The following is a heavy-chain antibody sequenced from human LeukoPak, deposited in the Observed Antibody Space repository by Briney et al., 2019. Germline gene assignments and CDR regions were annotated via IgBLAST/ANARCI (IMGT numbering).Heavy chain of an antibody. Sequence: GSSVTVSCKASGYTFTSHYMHWVRQAPAQGLEWMGLINPSGGSTNIAHRFQGRVTLTSDRSTSAVYMELNSLSYGDTAVYLFATQTDSRSWVHPPYYFDYWGQGNLVTVSS. V-gene: IGHV1-46*01. CDR3: ATQTDSRSWVHPPYYFDY. J-gene: IGHJ4*02. D-gene: IGHD6-13*01. CDR2: INPSGGST. CDR1: GYTFTSHY.